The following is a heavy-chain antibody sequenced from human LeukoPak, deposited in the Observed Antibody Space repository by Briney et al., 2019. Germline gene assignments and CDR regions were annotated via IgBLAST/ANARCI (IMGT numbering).Heavy chain of an antibody. J-gene: IGHJ4*02. CDR2: ISYDGSNK. D-gene: IGHD6-13*01. CDR1: GFTFSSYG. CDR3: AKDDGEAAASYTNFDY. V-gene: IGHV3-30*18. Sequence: GGPLRLSCAASGFTFSSYGMHWVRQAPGKGLEWVAVISYDGSNKYYADSVKGRFTISRDNSKNTLYLQMNSLRAEDTAVYYCAKDDGEAAASYTNFDYWGQGTLVTVSS.